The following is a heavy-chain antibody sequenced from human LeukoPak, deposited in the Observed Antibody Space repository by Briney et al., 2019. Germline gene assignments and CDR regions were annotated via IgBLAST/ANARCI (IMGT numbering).Heavy chain of an antibody. J-gene: IGHJ4*02. V-gene: IGHV4-59*01. Sequence: SETLSLTCTVSGGSISSYYWSWIRQPPGKGLEWIGYIYYSGSTNYNPSLKSRVTISVDMSKNQFSLKLSSVTAADTAVYYCARDPSSSWYSLWGQGTLVTVSS. D-gene: IGHD6-13*01. CDR1: GGSISSYY. CDR2: IYYSGST. CDR3: ARDPSSSWYSL.